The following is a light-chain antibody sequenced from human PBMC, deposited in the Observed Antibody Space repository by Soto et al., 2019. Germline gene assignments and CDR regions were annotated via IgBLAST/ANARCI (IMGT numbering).Light chain of an antibody. Sequence: DIQMTQSPSSLSASVGDRVTITCRASQGIRNDLGWFQQNPGKAPNRLIYAASSFQSGVPSRFSGSGSGTEFTLTVSSLQPEDFATSYCLQQSSYPPLTFGGRTRVEIK. V-gene: IGKV1-17*01. CDR1: QGIRND. CDR2: AAS. CDR3: LQQSSYPPLT. J-gene: IGKJ4*01.